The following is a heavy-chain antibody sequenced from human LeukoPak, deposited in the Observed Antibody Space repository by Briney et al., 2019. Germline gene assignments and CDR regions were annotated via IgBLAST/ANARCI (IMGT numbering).Heavy chain of an antibody. V-gene: IGHV4-34*01. Sequence: ETLSLTCAVYGGSFSGYYWSWIRQPPGKGLEWIGEINHSGSTNYNPSLKSRVTISVDTSKNQFSLKLSSVTAADTAVYYCARGPSRIQLWFPLGFDPWGQGTLVTVSS. CDR1: GGSFSGYY. CDR2: INHSGST. J-gene: IGHJ5*02. D-gene: IGHD5-18*01. CDR3: ARGPSRIQLWFPLGFDP.